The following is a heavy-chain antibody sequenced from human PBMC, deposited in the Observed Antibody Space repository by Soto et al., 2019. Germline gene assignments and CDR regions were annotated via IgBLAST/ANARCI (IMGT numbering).Heavy chain of an antibody. CDR2: VYHGGNT. V-gene: IGHV4-38-2*01. J-gene: IGHJ3*01. CDR3: ERAGWYAAFNV. CDR1: GFSISSGNY. D-gene: IGHD2-15*01. Sequence: SETLSLTCAVSGFSISSGNYWGWIRKNPGKGLEWIGSVYHGGNTYYNPSLKSRVSISIDMSQNQFSLKLTSVTAADTAAYYCERAGWYAAFNVCGQGTVVTV.